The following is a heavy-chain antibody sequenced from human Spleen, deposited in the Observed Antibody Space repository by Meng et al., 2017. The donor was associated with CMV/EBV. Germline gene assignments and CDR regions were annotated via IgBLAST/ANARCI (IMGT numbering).Heavy chain of an antibody. J-gene: IGHJ6*02. D-gene: IGHD6-6*01. V-gene: IGHV1-2*02. Sequence: SVKAPCKPSGHSFTGYYMHWVRQAPGQGLEWMRWINHNSGGTNYAQKLQCRVTMTMDTSISTAYVELRRLRFDDAAVYVCERGGGCCSSPYYHYGIDVWGQGTTVTVSS. CDR3: ERGGGCCSSPYYHYGIDV. CDR2: INHNSGGT. CDR1: GHSFTGYY.